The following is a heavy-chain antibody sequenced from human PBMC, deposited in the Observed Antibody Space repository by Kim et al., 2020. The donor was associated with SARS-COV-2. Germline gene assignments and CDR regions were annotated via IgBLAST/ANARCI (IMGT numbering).Heavy chain of an antibody. D-gene: IGHD6-19*01. CDR1: GFTFSSYA. V-gene: IGHV3-23*01. Sequence: GGSLRLSCAASGFTFSSYAMSWVRQAPGKGLEWVSAISGSGGSTYYADSVKGRFTISRDNSKNTLYLQMNSLRAEDTAVYYCAKDRFNGWAVAGTLGEVDYWGQGTLVTVSS. CDR2: ISGSGGST. CDR3: AKDRFNGWAVAGTLGEVDY. J-gene: IGHJ4*02.